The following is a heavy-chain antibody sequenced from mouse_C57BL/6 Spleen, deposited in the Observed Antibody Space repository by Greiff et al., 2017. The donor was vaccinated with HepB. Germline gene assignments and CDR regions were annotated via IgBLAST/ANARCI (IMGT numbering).Heavy chain of an antibody. CDR3: ARPTYDYDGRGAMDY. J-gene: IGHJ4*01. Sequence: VQLQQSGPELVKPGASVKISCKASGYSFTDYNMNWVKQSNGKSLEWIGVINPNYGTTSYNQKFKGKATLTVDQASSTAYMQLSRLTSADSAVYYCARPTYDYDGRGAMDYWGQGPSVTVSS. CDR1: GYSFTDYN. D-gene: IGHD2-4*01. CDR2: INPNYGTT. V-gene: IGHV1-39*01.